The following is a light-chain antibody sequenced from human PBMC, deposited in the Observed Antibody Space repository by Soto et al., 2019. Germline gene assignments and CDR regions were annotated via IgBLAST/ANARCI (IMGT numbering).Light chain of an antibody. CDR3: QQFSLYWA. V-gene: IGKV1-5*01. Sequence: DIQMTQSPSTLSASVGDRVAITCRASQDINRWLAWYQQKPGKGPKILIYNADTLESGDPSRFSGSGYGTEFILTISSLQPDDFATYYCQQFSLYWAFGQGTKV. CDR1: QDINRW. CDR2: NAD. J-gene: IGKJ1*01.